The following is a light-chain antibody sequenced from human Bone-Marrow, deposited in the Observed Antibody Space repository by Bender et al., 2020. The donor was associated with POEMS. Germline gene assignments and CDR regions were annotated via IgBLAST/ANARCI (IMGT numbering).Light chain of an antibody. CDR2: VNSDGTH. Sequence: QLVLTQSPSASASLGASVKLTCSLSSGHSSYGIAWHQQQPEKGPRYLMKVNSDGTHSKGDGIPDRFSGSSSGAERYLTISSLQSEDESDYYCQTWGSGYWVFGGGTKLTVL. V-gene: IGLV4-69*01. CDR3: QTWGSGYWV. CDR1: SGHSSYG. J-gene: IGLJ3*02.